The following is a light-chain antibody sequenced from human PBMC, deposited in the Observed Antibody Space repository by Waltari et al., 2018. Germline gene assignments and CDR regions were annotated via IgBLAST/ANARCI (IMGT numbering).Light chain of an antibody. J-gene: IGKJ4*01. CDR2: AAS. Sequence: DIQMPQSTSSLSASVGDRVTITCRASQSISSYLNWYQQKPGNSPKLLIYAASSLQRGVPSRFSGSGSGTDFTLTISSLQPEDFATYYCQQSYSTPLTFGGVTKVEIK. V-gene: IGKV1-39*01. CDR1: QSISSY. CDR3: QQSYSTPLT.